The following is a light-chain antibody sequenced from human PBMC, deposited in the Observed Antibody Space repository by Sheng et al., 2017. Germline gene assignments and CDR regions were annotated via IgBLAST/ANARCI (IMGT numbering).Light chain of an antibody. Sequence: DIQMTQSPSAMSASVGDTVTITCRASQGISDYLAWFQQKPGKVPKRLIYGASSLLSGVPSRFGGSGSGTDFTLTISSLQPEDSATYYCLQDDTYPLTFGGGTKVEIK. J-gene: IGKJ4*01. CDR2: GAS. CDR3: LQDDTYPLT. V-gene: IGKV1-17*03. CDR1: QGISDY.